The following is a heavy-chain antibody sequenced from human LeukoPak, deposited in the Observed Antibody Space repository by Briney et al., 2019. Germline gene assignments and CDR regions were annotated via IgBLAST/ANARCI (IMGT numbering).Heavy chain of an antibody. Sequence: GGSLRLSCVASGFSFTNYDIHWVRQAPGRGLEWVAVTSLDGSNKLYTDTVRGRSIVSRDNSKNTVYLQMGSLRAEDTAVYYCARDLTLGKPDYFDHWGQGTLVTVSS. V-gene: IGHV3-30-3*01. CDR3: ARDLTLGKPDYFDH. D-gene: IGHD7-27*01. CDR2: TSLDGSNK. J-gene: IGHJ4*02. CDR1: GFSFTNYD.